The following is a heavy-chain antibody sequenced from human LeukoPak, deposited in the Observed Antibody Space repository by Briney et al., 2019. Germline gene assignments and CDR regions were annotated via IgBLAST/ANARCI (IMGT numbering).Heavy chain of an antibody. CDR1: GFTFSSYA. CDR2: ISSRGGST. D-gene: IGHD2-15*01. V-gene: IGHV3-23*01. Sequence: PSGGSLRLSCAASGFTFSSYAMSWVRQAPGKGLEWVSSISSRGGSTYYADSVKGRFTISRDNSKNTLYLQMNSLRAEDTAVYYCARWSTQTGLYWGQGTLVTVSS. J-gene: IGHJ4*02. CDR3: ARWSTQTGLY.